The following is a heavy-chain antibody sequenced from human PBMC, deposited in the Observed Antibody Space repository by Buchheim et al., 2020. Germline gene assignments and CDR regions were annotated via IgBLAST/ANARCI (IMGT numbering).Heavy chain of an antibody. Sequence: EVQLLESGGGLVQPGGSLRLSCAASGLTFSSYAMSWVRKAPGKGLGWVSGISGIGGGTSYADSVKGRFTIPREHSKTTLYLQMNSLRAEDTAVYYCAKAMISSWYPGWGQGTL. V-gene: IGHV3-23*01. CDR2: ISGIGGGT. J-gene: IGHJ4*02. D-gene: IGHD6-13*01. CDR1: GLTFSSYA. CDR3: AKAMISSWYPG.